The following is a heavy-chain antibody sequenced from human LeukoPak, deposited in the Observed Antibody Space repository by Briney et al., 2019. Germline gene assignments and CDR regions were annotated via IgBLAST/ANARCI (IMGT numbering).Heavy chain of an antibody. J-gene: IGHJ4*02. CDR3: ARAPLAIVLMVYVDY. D-gene: IGHD2-8*01. CDR2: IKQDGSEN. V-gene: IGHV3-7*03. Sequence: GSLRLSCAASGFTFSSYWMSWVRQAPGKGLEWVANIKQDGSENYYVDSVKGRFTISRDNSKNTLYLQMNSLRAEDTAVYYCARAPLAIVLMVYVDYWGQGTLVTVSS. CDR1: GFTFSSYW.